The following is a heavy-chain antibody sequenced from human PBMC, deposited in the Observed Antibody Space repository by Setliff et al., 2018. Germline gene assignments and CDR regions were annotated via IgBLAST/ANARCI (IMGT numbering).Heavy chain of an antibody. V-gene: IGHV1-69*10. CDR1: GYTFTSYD. Sequence: GASVKVSCKASGYTFTSYDINWVRQAPGQGLEWMGGIIPILGIANYAQKFQGRVTITADESTSTAYMELSSLRSEDTAVYYCARGAFYYDSSDDAFDIWGQGTMVTVSS. D-gene: IGHD3-22*01. CDR2: IIPILGIA. CDR3: ARGAFYYDSSDDAFDI. J-gene: IGHJ3*02.